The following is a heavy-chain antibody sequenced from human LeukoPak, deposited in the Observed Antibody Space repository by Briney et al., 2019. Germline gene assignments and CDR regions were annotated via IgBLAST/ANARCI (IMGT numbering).Heavy chain of an antibody. D-gene: IGHD6-25*01. Sequence: PSETLSLTCTVSGGSITTSGYCWGWIRQAPGKRLEWIGSIDFRGTTYYIQSLMGRLTISADTAKNQFSLKLSSVTAADTAVYYCAGGRSGGLSYYYYMDVWGKGTTVTVSS. CDR2: IDFRGTT. J-gene: IGHJ6*03. V-gene: IGHV4-39*07. CDR1: GGSITTSGYC. CDR3: AGGRSGGLSYYYYMDV.